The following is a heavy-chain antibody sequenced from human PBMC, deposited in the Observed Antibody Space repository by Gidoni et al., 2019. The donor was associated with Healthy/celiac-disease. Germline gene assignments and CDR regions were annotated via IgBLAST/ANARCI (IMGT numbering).Heavy chain of an antibody. Sequence: EVQLVESGGGLVQPGGSLRLSCAASGFTFSIYSMNWVRQAPGKGLEWVSYISSSSSTIYYADSVKGRFTISRDNAKNSLYLQMNSLRAEDTAVYYCARDHGSPFDYWGQGTLVTVSS. D-gene: IGHD6-19*01. V-gene: IGHV3-48*01. J-gene: IGHJ4*02. CDR2: ISSSSSTI. CDR3: ARDHGSPFDY. CDR1: GFTFSIYS.